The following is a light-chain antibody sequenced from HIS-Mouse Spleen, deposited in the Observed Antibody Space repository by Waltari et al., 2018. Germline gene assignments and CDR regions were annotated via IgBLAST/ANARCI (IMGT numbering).Light chain of an antibody. CDR3: YSTDSSGNHRV. J-gene: IGLJ2*01. CDR2: EDS. CDR1: ALPQKY. Sequence: SYELTQPPSVSVSPGQTARITCSGDALPQKYAYRYQQKSGQGPVLVIYEDSKRPSGIPERFSGSSSGTMATLTISGAQVEDEADYYCYSTDSSGNHRVFGGGTKLTVL. V-gene: IGLV3-10*01.